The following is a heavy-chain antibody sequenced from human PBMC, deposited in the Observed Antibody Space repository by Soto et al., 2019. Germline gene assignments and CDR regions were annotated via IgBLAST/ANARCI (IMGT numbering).Heavy chain of an antibody. J-gene: IGHJ4*02. V-gene: IGHV3-7*01. CDR1: GFTFNTYW. Sequence: EVQLVESGGGLVQSGGSLRLSCAASGFTFNTYWMNWVRQAPGKGLEWLGNIKQVGSKTYYVDSVKGRFTISRDNAKNSLYLQVNSLRVEDTAVYYCARDSMTRTSDYWGQGTLVSVSS. CDR3: ARDSMTRTSDY. CDR2: IKQVGSKT. D-gene: IGHD3-3*02.